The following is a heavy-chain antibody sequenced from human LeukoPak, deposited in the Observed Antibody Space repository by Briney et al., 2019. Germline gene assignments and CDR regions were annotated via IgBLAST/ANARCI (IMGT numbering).Heavy chain of an antibody. CDR2: INPSGGST. V-gene: IGHV1-46*01. J-gene: IGHJ4*02. D-gene: IGHD3-22*01. CDR1: GYTFTSYY. CDR3: ARGYYYDSSGYYSPFDY. Sequence: ASVKVSCKASGYTFTSYYMHWVRQAPGQGLEWMGIINPSGGSTSYAQKFQGRVTITRDTSTSTVYMELSSLRSEDTAVYYCARGYYYDSSGYYSPFDYWGQGTLVTVSS.